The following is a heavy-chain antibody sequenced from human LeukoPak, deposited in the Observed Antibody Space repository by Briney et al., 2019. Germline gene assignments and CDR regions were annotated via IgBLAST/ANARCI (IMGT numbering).Heavy chain of an antibody. D-gene: IGHD4-17*01. CDR3: ARDSATVTTPYLDY. Sequence: ASVKVSCKASGYTFTGYYIHWVRQAPGQGLEWMGWINCNSGGTNYAQEFQGWVTMTRDTSISTVYMELSRLRYDDTAVYYCARDSATVTTPYLDYWGQGTLVTVSS. CDR1: GYTFTGYY. J-gene: IGHJ4*02. V-gene: IGHV1-2*04. CDR2: INCNSGGT.